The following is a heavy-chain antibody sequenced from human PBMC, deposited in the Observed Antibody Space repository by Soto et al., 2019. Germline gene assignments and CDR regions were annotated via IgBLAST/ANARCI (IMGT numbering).Heavy chain of an antibody. J-gene: IGHJ4*02. CDR2: IYYNGDT. D-gene: IGHD3-16*01. V-gene: IGHV4-59*01. CDR1: ADSFSKYY. CDR3: ASVTFGGVVLAH. Sequence: SETLSLTCTVSADSFSKYYWTWIRQPPGKGLEWIGYIYYNGDTNYNPSLKRRVTISVDTSKKEISLKLSSVTAADTAVYYCASVTFGGVVLAHWGQGTLVTVSS.